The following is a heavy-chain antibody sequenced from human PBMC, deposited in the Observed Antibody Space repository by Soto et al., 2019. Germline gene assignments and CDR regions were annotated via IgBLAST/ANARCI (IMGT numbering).Heavy chain of an antibody. Sequence: SETLSLTCAVYGGSFSGYYWSWIRQPPGKGLEWIGEINHSGSTNYNPSLKSRVTISVDTSKNQFSLKLSSVTAADTAVYYCARGLFDYVWGSYRLLSPYFAYWGQGTLVTGSS. CDR2: INHSGST. D-gene: IGHD3-16*02. CDR3: ARGLFDYVWGSYRLLSPYFAY. J-gene: IGHJ4*02. CDR1: GGSFSGYY. V-gene: IGHV4-34*01.